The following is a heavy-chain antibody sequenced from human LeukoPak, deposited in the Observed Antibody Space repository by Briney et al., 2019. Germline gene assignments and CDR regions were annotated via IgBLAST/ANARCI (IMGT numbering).Heavy chain of an antibody. CDR2: FDPEDGET. CDR3: ARNSNPHYYYYYYMDV. J-gene: IGHJ6*03. CDR1: GYTLTELS. Sequence: ASVKVSCKVSGYTLTELSMHWVRQAPGKGLEWMGGFDPEDGETIYAQKFQGRVTMTEDTSTDTAYMELSSLRSEDTAVYYCARNSNPHYYYYYYMDVWGKGTTVTVSS. D-gene: IGHD4-11*01. V-gene: IGHV1-24*01.